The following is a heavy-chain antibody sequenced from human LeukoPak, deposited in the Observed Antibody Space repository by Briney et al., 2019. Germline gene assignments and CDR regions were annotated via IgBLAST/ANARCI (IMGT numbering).Heavy chain of an antibody. CDR1: GFSFSSYV. D-gene: IGHD2/OR15-2a*01. J-gene: IGHJ4*02. Sequence: GGSLRDSCAASGFSFSSYVVNWVRQAPGKGLEWVSTLSSSGTTLYDADSVKGRFTISRDNAKNSLYLQMNSLRAEDTAVYSCARGSAYRADLVLGAQGTVVTVSS. CDR2: LSSSGTTL. V-gene: IGHV3-48*03. CDR3: ARGSAYRADLVL.